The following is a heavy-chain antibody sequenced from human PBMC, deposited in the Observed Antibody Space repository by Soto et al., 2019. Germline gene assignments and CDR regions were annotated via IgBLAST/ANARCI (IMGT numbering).Heavy chain of an antibody. V-gene: IGHV4-39*01. CDR3: AGHFALDYASGTMGAFDI. Sequence: QLQLQESGPGLVKPSETLSLTCTVSDGSISSSRYYWGWVRQPPGKGLEGIGSVSYTGTTYYDPSLKSRVTISVDTAKNPFSLKLRSVTAADTAVYFCAGHFALDYASGTMGAFDIWGQGTGVMVSS. D-gene: IGHD3-10*01. CDR2: VSYTGTT. J-gene: IGHJ3*02. CDR1: DGSISSSRYY.